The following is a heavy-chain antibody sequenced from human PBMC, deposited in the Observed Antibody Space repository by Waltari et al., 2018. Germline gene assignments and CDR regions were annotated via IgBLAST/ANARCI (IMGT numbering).Heavy chain of an antibody. V-gene: IGHV3-74*01. CDR1: GLAFSSYW. J-gene: IGHJ4*02. Sequence: EVQLVESGGGSVQPGGSLRLSCAASGLAFSSYWLYWVRQAPGKGLVWVSRINTDGSSTSYADSVKGRFTISRDNAKNTLYLQMNSLRAEDTAVYYCTRALSGSFPYWGQGTLVTVSS. D-gene: IGHD1-26*01. CDR2: INTDGSST. CDR3: TRALSGSFPY.